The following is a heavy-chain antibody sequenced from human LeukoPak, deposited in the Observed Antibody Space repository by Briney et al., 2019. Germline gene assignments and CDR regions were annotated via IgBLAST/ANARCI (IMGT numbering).Heavy chain of an antibody. CDR3: AKWGDFDVLTGYYVPDF. CDR1: GFTFSSYA. V-gene: IGHV3-23*01. CDR2: ISGSGGST. Sequence: GGSLRLSCAASGFTFSSYAMSWVRQAPGKGLEWASAISGSGGSTYYADSVKGRFTISRDNSKNTLYLQMNSLRDEDTAVYYCAKWGDFDVLTGYYVPDFWGQGTLVTVSS. D-gene: IGHD3-9*01. J-gene: IGHJ4*02.